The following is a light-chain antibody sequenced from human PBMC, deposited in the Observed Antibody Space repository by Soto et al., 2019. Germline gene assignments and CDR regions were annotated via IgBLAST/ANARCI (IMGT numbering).Light chain of an antibody. J-gene: IGLJ2*01. CDR1: NIGSKS. Sequence: SYELTQPPSVSVAPGKTARITCGGNNIGSKSVPGYQQKPGQAPLLVIYYDSDRPSGIPERFSGSNSGNTATLTISRVEAGDGADYYCQVWDSSSDHVVFGGGTKLTVL. CDR3: QVWDSSSDHVV. V-gene: IGLV3-21*04. CDR2: YDS.